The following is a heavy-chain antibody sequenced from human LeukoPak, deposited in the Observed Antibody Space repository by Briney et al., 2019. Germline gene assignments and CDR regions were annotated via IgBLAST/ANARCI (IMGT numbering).Heavy chain of an antibody. CDR2: INPSGGST. V-gene: IGHV1-46*01. CDR3: ARARHYGSGSFRLYYFDY. J-gene: IGHJ4*02. D-gene: IGHD3-10*01. Sequence: ASVKVSCKASGYTFTSYYMHWVRQAPGQGLEWMGIINPSGGSTSYAQKFQGRVTMTRDTSTSTVYMELRSLRSEDTAVYYCARARHYGSGSFRLYYFDYWGQGTLVTVSS. CDR1: GYTFTSYY.